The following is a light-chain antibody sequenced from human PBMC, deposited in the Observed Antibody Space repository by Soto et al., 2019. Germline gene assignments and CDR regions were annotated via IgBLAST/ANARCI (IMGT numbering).Light chain of an antibody. CDR2: AAS. CDR3: QQSYRTLDYT. J-gene: IGKJ2*01. Sequence: DIQMTQSPSSLSASVGDRVTITCRASQRISNYLNWYQHKPGKAPRLLIYAASSLPSGVPSRFSGSGYGTDFTHPLSSVQPEDFSTYDCQQSYRTLDYTFCRGTKGEIK. V-gene: IGKV1-39*01. CDR1: QRISNY.